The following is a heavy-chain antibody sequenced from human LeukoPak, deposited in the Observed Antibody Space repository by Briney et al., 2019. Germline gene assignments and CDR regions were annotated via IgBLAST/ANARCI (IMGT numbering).Heavy chain of an antibody. CDR3: AKAQEGRSLLRFLEWFPYGMDV. J-gene: IGHJ6*02. V-gene: IGHV3-23*01. D-gene: IGHD3-3*01. CDR2: ISGSGGST. CDR1: GFTFSSYA. Sequence: QPGGSLRLSCAASGFTFSSYAMSWVRQAPGKGLEWVSAISGSGGSTYYADSVKGRFTISRDNSKNTLYLQMNSLRAEDTAVYYCAKAQEGRSLLRFLEWFPYGMDVWGQGTTVTVSS.